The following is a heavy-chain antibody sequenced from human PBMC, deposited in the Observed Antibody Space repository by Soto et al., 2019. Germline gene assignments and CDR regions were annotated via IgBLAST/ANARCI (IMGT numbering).Heavy chain of an antibody. CDR1: GFIFSSYA. V-gene: IGHV3-30-3*01. CDR3: ARGVVITLLDY. D-gene: IGHD3-22*01. Sequence: QVQLVESGGGVVQPGRSLRLSCAASGFIFSSYAMHWVRQAPGKGLEWVAVISYDGSNKYYADSVKGRFTISRDNSKNTLYLQMNSLRAEDTAVYYCARGVVITLLDYWGQGTLVTVSS. J-gene: IGHJ4*02. CDR2: ISYDGSNK.